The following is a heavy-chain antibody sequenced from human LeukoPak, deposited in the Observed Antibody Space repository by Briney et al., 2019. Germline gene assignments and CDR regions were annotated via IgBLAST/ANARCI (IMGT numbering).Heavy chain of an antibody. CDR2: ISSSSSYI. D-gene: IGHD1-26*01. Sequence: GGSLRLSCAASGFTFSSYSMNWVRQAPGKGLEWVSSISSSSSYIYYADSVKGRFTISRDNAKNSLYLQMNSLRAEDTAVYYCARDPGGATRGDYWGQGTLVTVSS. CDR3: ARDPGGATRGDY. J-gene: IGHJ4*02. V-gene: IGHV3-21*01. CDR1: GFTFSSYS.